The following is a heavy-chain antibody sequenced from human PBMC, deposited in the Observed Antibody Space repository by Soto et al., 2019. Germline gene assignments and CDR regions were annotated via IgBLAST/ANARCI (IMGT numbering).Heavy chain of an antibody. CDR3: AKDMDSSGLFDC. D-gene: IGHD3-22*01. J-gene: IGHJ4*02. Sequence: PGGSLRLSCAASGFTFSSYGMHWVRQAPGKGLEWVAVISYDGSNKYYADSVKGRFTISRDNSKNTLYLQMNSLRAEDTAVYYCAKDMDSSGLFDCWGQGTLVTVSS. CDR2: ISYDGSNK. CDR1: GFTFSSYG. V-gene: IGHV3-30*18.